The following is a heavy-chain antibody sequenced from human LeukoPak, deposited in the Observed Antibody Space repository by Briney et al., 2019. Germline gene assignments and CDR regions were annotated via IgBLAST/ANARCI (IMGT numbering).Heavy chain of an antibody. D-gene: IGHD6-19*01. CDR3: ARDRFTSSGLSPTTYYYYGMDV. CDR2: IYSGGST. CDR1: GFTVSSNY. V-gene: IGHV3-66*01. J-gene: IGHJ6*02. Sequence: PGGSLRLSCAASGFTVSSNYMSWVRQAPGKGLEWVSVIYSGGSTYYADSVKGRFTISRDNSKNTLYLQMNSLRAEDTAVYYCARDRFTSSGLSPTTYYYYGMDVWGQGTTVTVSS.